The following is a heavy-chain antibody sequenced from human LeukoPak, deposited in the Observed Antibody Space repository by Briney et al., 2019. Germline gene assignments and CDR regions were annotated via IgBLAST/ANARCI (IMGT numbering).Heavy chain of an antibody. CDR1: GFTFSSYS. D-gene: IGHD3-22*01. J-gene: IGHJ5*02. V-gene: IGHV3-21*04. Sequence: PVGSLRLSCAASGFTFSSYSMNWVRQAPGKGLEWVSSISSSSSYIYYADSVKGRFTISRDNAKNSLYLQMNSLRVEDSAVYYCAKGGTYSYDSWGQGTLVTVSS. CDR3: AKGGTYSYDS. CDR2: ISSSSSYI.